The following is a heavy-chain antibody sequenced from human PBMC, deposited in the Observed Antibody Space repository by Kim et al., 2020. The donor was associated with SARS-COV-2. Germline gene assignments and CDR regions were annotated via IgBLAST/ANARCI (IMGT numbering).Heavy chain of an antibody. CDR3: GKDRTPGCVVCAD. V-gene: IGHV3-23*01. CDR2: ISGDGLRT. Sequence: GGSLRLSCAASGFTFSSFAMSWLRQAPGKGLEWVSAISGDGLRTHYADSVKGRFTISRDNSRNTLYLQMYTLRAEDTAIYYCGKDRTPGCVVCADWGQG. D-gene: IGHD2-15*01. CDR1: GFTFSSFA. J-gene: IGHJ4*02.